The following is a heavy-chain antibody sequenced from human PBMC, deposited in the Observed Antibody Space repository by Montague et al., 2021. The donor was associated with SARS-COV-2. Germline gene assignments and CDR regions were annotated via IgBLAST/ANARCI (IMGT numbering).Heavy chain of an antibody. CDR1: GFTFKNYA. CDR3: ARESVGSGAGDFDY. D-gene: IGHD7-27*01. CDR2: IACGGSNI. V-gene: IGHV3-30*04. Sequence: SLRLSCAASGFTFKNYAMGWVRQAPGKGLEWVASIACGGSNIYYADSVKGRFTISRDNSKNTLYLQMNSLRAEDTAVYYCARESVGSGAGDFDYWGQGTLVTVSS. J-gene: IGHJ4*02.